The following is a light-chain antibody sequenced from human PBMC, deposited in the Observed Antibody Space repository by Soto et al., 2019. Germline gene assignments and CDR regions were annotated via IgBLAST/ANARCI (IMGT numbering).Light chain of an antibody. V-gene: IGLV2-14*01. Sequence: QSALTQPASVSGSPGQSITISCTGTSSDVGRYNYVSWYQQHPGKAPKLMIYDVNNRPSGVSNRFSGSKSGNTASLTISGLQAEDEDDYYCSSYTISSTRVVFGGGTKVTVL. J-gene: IGLJ2*01. CDR3: SSYTISSTRVV. CDR1: SSDVGRYNY. CDR2: DVN.